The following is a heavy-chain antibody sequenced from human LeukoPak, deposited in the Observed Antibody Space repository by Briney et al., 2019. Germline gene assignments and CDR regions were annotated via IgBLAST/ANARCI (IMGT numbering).Heavy chain of an antibody. Sequence: PGGSLRLSCAASGFTFSSYAISWVRQAPGKGLEWVSAISGSGGSTYYADSVKGRFTISRDNSKNTLYLQMNSLRAEDTAVYYCARDGGIVGATYFDYWGQGTLVTVSS. CDR1: GFTFSSYA. CDR2: ISGSGGST. J-gene: IGHJ4*02. D-gene: IGHD1-26*01. CDR3: ARDGGIVGATYFDY. V-gene: IGHV3-23*01.